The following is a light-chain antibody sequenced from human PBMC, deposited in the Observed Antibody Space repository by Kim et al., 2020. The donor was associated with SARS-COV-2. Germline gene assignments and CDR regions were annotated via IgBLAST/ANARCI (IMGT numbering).Light chain of an antibody. CDR3: QQYNSYTI. Sequence: DIQMTKAPSTLSASVGDRVTITCRASQSISSWLAWYQQKPGKAPKLLIYKASSLESGVPSRFSGSGSGTEFTLTISSLQPDDFATYYCQQYNSYTIFGGGTKVDIK. CDR2: KAS. CDR1: QSISSW. J-gene: IGKJ4*01. V-gene: IGKV1-5*03.